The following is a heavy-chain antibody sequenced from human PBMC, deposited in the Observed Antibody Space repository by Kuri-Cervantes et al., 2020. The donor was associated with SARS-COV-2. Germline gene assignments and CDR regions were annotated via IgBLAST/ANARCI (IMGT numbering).Heavy chain of an antibody. V-gene: IGHV3-23*01. CDR1: GFTFSSYA. CDR3: ASGYSIDY. CDR2: ISGSGGST. J-gene: IGHJ4*02. Sequence: GESLKISRAASGFTFSSYAMSWVRQAPGKGLEWVSAISGSGGSTYYADSVKGRFTISRDNSKNTLYPQMNSLRAEDTAVYYCASGYSIDYWGQGTLVTVSS. D-gene: IGHD3-22*01.